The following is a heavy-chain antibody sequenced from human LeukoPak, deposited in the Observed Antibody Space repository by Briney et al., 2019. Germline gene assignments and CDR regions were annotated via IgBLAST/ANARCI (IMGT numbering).Heavy chain of an antibody. CDR2: ISSSSSTI. V-gene: IGHV3-48*01. J-gene: IGHJ4*02. CDR3: ARALWFGETFPAY. D-gene: IGHD3-10*01. CDR1: GLTISSYS. Sequence: GGSLRLSCAASGLTISSYSMNWVRQAPGKGLQWVSYISSSSSTIYYADTVKGRFTISRDNAKNSLYLQMNSLRAEDTAVYYCARALWFGETFPAYWGQGTLVTVSS.